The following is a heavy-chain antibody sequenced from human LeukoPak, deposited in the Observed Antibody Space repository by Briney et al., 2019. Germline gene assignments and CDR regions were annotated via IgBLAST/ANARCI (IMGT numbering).Heavy chain of an antibody. J-gene: IGHJ4*02. Sequence: GGSLRLSCAASGFTFSSYAMHWVRQAPGKGLEWVAVISYDGSNKYYADSVKGRFTISRDNSKNTLLLQMNSLRVEDTAIYFCVKEKRYRLPPWDYWGQGTLVTVSS. CDR3: VKEKRYRLPPWDY. CDR2: ISYDGSNK. CDR1: GFTFSSYA. D-gene: IGHD5-12*01. V-gene: IGHV3-30-3*01.